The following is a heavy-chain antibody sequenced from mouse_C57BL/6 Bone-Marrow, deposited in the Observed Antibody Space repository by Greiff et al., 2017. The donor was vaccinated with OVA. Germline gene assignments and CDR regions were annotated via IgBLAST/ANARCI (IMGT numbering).Heavy chain of an antibody. CDR1: GYTFTSYW. D-gene: IGHD1-1*01. V-gene: IGHV1-62-3*01. J-gene: IGHJ4*01. CDR2: IDPNSGGT. CDR3: AIGGSSSFYYAMDY. Sequence: QVQLQQSGAELVKPGASVKLSCKASGYTFTSYWMHWVKQRPGRGLEWIGRIDPNSGGTKYNEKFKSKATLTVDKPSSTAYMQLSSLTSEDSAVYYCAIGGSSSFYYAMDYWGQGTSVTVSS.